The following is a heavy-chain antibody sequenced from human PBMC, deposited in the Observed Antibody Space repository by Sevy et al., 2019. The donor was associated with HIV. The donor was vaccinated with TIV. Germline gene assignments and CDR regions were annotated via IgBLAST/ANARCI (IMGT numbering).Heavy chain of an antibody. Sequence: GGSLRLSCAVSGFTFSNAWMNWVRQAPGTGLQWVGLIKSKIDGETTDYAAPVKGRFTISRDDSRNTVYLQRNSLKTEDTALYYCATAPGYYDSSPFDYWGPGTLVTVSS. J-gene: IGHJ4*02. CDR2: IKSKIDGETT. CDR3: ATAPGYYDSSPFDY. CDR1: GFTFSNAW. D-gene: IGHD3-9*01. V-gene: IGHV3-15*01.